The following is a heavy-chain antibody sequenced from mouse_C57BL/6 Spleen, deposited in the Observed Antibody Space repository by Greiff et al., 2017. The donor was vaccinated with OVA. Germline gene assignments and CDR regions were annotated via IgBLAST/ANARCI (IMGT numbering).Heavy chain of an antibody. V-gene: IGHV1-81*01. CDR3: ARWPITTVVARAMDY. CDR1: GYTFTSYG. J-gene: IGHJ4*01. CDR2: IYPRSGNT. D-gene: IGHD1-1*01. Sequence: VHLVESGAELARPGASVKLSCKASGYTFTSYGISWVKQRTGQGLEWIGEIYPRSGNTYYNEKFKGKATLTADKSSSTAYMELRSLTSEDSAVYFCARWPITTVVARAMDYWGQGTSVTVSS.